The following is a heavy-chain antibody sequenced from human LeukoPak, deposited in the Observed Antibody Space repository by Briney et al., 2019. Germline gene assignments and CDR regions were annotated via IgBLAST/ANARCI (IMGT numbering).Heavy chain of an antibody. Sequence: PGGSLRLSCAASGFTFSSYSMNWVRQAPGKGLEWIGNIYYNGNTYYNPSLKSRVTISLDTSKNQFSLKLISVTAADTAVYYCARRPGGSSSLDDWGQGTLVTVSS. J-gene: IGHJ4*02. D-gene: IGHD6-6*01. V-gene: IGHV4-39*01. CDR3: ARRPGGSSSLDD. CDR1: GFTFSSYSMN. CDR2: IYYNGNT.